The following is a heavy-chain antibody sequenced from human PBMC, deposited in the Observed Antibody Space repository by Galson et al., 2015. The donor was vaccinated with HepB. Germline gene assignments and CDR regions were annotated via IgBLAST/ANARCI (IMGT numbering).Heavy chain of an antibody. V-gene: IGHV4-59*01. CDR1: GGSMSSYY. CDR2: IYYSGST. Sequence: SETLSLTCTVSGGSMSSYYWSWIRQPPGKGLEWIGYIYYSGSTKYNPSLKSRVTISVDTSKNQFSLKLSSVTAADTAVYYCARGWTEYDILTGYYRRWFDPWGQGTLVTVSS. J-gene: IGHJ5*02. D-gene: IGHD3-9*01. CDR3: ARGWTEYDILTGYYRRWFDP.